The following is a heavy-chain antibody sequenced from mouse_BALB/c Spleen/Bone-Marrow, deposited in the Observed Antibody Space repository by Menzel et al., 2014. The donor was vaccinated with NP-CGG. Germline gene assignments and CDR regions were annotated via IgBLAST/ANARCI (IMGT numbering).Heavy chain of an antibody. Sequence: VQLQQSGAELVKPGASVKLSCTASGFNIKDTYTNWVKRRPEQGLEWIGRIDPANGNTKYDPKFQGKATITADTSSNTAYLQLSSLTSEDTAVYYCAREYYGNYAWYFDVWGAGTTVTVSS. J-gene: IGHJ1*01. CDR1: GFNIKDTY. D-gene: IGHD2-1*01. V-gene: IGHV14-3*02. CDR2: IDPANGNT. CDR3: AREYYGNYAWYFDV.